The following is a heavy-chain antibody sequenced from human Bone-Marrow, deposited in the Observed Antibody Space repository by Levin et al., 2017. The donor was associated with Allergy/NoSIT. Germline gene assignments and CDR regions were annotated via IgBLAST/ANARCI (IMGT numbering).Heavy chain of an antibody. J-gene: IGHJ4*02. CDR3: AKTGQFDY. Sequence: GESLKFSCAASGFTFSDSSMSWVRQAPGKGPEWVSTITISGRNTYYADSVKGRFTFSRDNSRNMVYLQMNTLRAEDTALYYCAKTGQFDYWGQGTLVTVSS. D-gene: IGHD3-10*01. V-gene: IGHV3-23*01. CDR1: GFTFSDSS. CDR2: ITISGRNT.